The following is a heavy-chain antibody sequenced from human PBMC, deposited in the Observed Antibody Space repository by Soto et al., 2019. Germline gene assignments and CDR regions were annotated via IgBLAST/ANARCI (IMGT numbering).Heavy chain of an antibody. CDR1: GYSFTSHA. CDR3: LGYCSGGSCYSRGY. D-gene: IGHD2-15*01. CDR2: INAGNGNP. J-gene: IGHJ4*02. V-gene: IGHV1-3*01. Sequence: QVQLVQSGAEVKKPGASVKVSCKASGYSFTSHAMHWVRQAPGQRLEWMGWINAGNGNPKYSQKFQGRVTITRDTSASTAYMELSSLRSEDTAVYYCLGYCSGGSCYSRGYWGQGTLVTVSS.